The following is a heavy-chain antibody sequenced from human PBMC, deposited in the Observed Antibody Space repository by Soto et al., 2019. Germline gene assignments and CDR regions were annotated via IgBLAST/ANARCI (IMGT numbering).Heavy chain of an antibody. V-gene: IGHV1-18*04. J-gene: IGHJ4*02. Sequence: ASVKVSCKASGYTFTSYGISWVRQAPGQGLEWMGWISAYNGNTNYAQKLQGRVTMTTDTSTSTAYMELRSLRSDDTAVYYCARGDMVYDFWSGYPRGPYCFDYCGQGTLVTVSS. CDR2: ISAYNGNT. CDR3: ARGDMVYDFWSGYPRGPYCFDY. CDR1: GYTFTSYG. D-gene: IGHD3-3*01.